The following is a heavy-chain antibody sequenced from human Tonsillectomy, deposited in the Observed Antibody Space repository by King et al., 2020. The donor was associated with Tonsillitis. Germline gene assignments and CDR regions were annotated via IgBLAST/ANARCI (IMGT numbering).Heavy chain of an antibody. CDR3: MRENWYYDF. D-gene: IGHD2/OR15-2a*01. V-gene: IGHV1-2*02. Sequence: QVQVLQSGAEVKNPGASLKVSCKTYGYTFSDFHVHWVRQAPGQGLEWMGWIYPGSGDTVYEKKFQGRVTMTRDTSISTVYMDLGGLTADDTAVYFCMRENWYYDFWGQGTLVTVSS. CDR2: IYPGSGDT. J-gene: IGHJ4*02. CDR1: GYTFSDFH.